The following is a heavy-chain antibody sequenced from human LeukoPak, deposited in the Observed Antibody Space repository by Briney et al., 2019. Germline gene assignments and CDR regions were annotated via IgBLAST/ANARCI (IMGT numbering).Heavy chain of an antibody. V-gene: IGHV3-7*01. CDR2: IKEDGSEK. D-gene: IGHD2-21*01. Sequence: GGSLRLSCAASGFTLSSYWMSWVRQAPGKGLEWVANIKEDGSEKNFVDSVKGRFTISRDNAKISLYLQMDRLRADDTAVYYCATYRGLDFGGQGTLVTVSS. CDR1: GFTLSSYW. J-gene: IGHJ4*02. CDR3: ATYRGLDF.